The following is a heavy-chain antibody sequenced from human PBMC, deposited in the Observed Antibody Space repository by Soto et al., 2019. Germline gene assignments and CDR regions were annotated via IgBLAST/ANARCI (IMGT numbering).Heavy chain of an antibody. D-gene: IGHD6-13*01. CDR3: AREAAAAAGYYYYGMDV. CDR1: GGSISSGGYY. V-gene: IGHV4-31*03. Sequence: QVQLQESGPGLVKPSQTLSLTCTVSGGSISSGGYYWSWIRQHPGKGLEWIGYIYYSWSTYYNPSLKSRVTISVDTSKNQFSLKLSSVTAADTAVYYCAREAAAAAGYYYYGMDVWGQGTTVTVSS. J-gene: IGHJ6*02. CDR2: IYYSWST.